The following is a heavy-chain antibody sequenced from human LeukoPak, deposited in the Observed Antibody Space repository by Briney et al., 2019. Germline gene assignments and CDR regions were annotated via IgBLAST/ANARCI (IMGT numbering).Heavy chain of an antibody. D-gene: IGHD3-10*01. Sequence: SETLSLTCTVSGGSFTTHYWNWIRQPPGKGLEWIGYISYIGSTNYNPSLKSRVTISIDTSKNEVSMMLTSVTAADTAVYYCASDSISINAFDAWGQGTMVTVSS. CDR1: GGSFTTHY. CDR3: ASDSISINAFDA. V-gene: IGHV4-59*11. CDR2: ISYIGST. J-gene: IGHJ3*01.